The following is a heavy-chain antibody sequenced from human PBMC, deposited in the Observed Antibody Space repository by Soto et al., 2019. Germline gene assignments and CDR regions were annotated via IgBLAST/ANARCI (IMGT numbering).Heavy chain of an antibody. CDR1: GDSLSGGYY. CDR2: VSPIGTP. J-gene: IGHJ6*01. V-gene: IGHV4-31*03. Sequence: QVQLQESGPGLVKPSQTLSLTCTVSGDSLSGGYYWSWVRQRPRKGLEWIGYVSPIGTPYYTPSLSSRVFISIDTSKNQLSLEVRSVTAADTAVYYCARDRGSYGMDVWGQGTTVTVSS. CDR3: ARDRGSYGMDV.